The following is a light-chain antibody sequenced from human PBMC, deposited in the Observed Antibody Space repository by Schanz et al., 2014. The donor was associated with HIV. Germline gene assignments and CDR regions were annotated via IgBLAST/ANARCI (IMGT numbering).Light chain of an antibody. CDR2: GNN. V-gene: IGLV1-40*01. J-gene: IGLJ1*01. CDR3: QSYDSSLSGSYV. Sequence: QSVLTQPPSVSGAPGQRVSISCTGNTSNIGAGYDVHWYLQLPGSAPKLLIYGNNNRPSGVPDRFSGSKSGTSASLAITGLQVEDEDDYYCQSYDSSLSGSYVFGTGTKLTVL. CDR1: TSNIGAGYD.